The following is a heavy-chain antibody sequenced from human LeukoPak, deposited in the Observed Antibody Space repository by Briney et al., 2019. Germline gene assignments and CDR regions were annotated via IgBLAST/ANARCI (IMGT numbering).Heavy chain of an antibody. J-gene: IGHJ4*02. V-gene: IGHV4-59*08. CDR1: GYSISSGYY. D-gene: IGHD3-10*01. Sequence: SETLSLTCTVSGYSISSGYYWSWIRQPPGKGLEWIGYIYYSGSTNYNPSLKSRVTISVDTSKNQFSLKLSSVTAADTAVYYCARLFLGPSSGTYPDYWGQGTLVTVSS. CDR2: IYYSGST. CDR3: ARLFLGPSSGTYPDY.